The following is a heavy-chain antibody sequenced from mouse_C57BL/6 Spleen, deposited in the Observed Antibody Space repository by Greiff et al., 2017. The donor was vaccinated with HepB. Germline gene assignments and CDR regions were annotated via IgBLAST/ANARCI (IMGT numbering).Heavy chain of an antibody. D-gene: IGHD1-1*01. CDR3: ARDRPPYYYGSSYDYWYFDV. V-gene: IGHV5-4*01. CDR1: GFTFSSYA. J-gene: IGHJ1*03. CDR2: ISDGGSYT. Sequence: EVKLMESGGGLVKPGGSLKLSCAASGFTFSSYAMSWVRQTPEKRLEWVATISDGGSYTYYPDNVKGRFTISRDNAKNNLYLQMSHLKSEDTAMYYCARDRPPYYYGSSYDYWYFDVWGTGTTVTVSS.